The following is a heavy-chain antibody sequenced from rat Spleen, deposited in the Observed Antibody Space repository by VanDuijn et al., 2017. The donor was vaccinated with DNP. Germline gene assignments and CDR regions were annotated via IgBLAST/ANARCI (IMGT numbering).Heavy chain of an antibody. CDR2: ITSSGGST. CDR3: ARVQLGYYALDA. D-gene: IGHD5-1*01. Sequence: EVQLVESGGGLVQPGRSLKLSCAASGFTFSDYNMAWVRQAPKKGLEWVASITSSGGSTYYPDSVKGRFTISRDNAKSTLYLQMDSLRSEETATYYCARVQLGYYALDAWGQGTSVTVSS. CDR1: GFTFSDYN. J-gene: IGHJ4*01. V-gene: IGHV5S11*01.